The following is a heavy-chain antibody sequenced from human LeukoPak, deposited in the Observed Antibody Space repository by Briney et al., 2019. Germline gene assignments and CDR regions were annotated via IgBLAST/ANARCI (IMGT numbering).Heavy chain of an antibody. D-gene: IGHD3-22*01. V-gene: IGHV3-23*01. CDR2: IGSSGDIT. CDR3: AREGYYYDSSGYYYPIDY. CDR1: GFTFSSYA. J-gene: IGHJ4*02. Sequence: GGSLRLSCAASGFTFSSYAMSWVRQAPGMGLEWVSSIGSSGDITYYADSVKGRFTISRDNSKNTLYLQMNSLRAEDTAVYYCAREGYYYDSSGYYYPIDYWGQGTLVTVSS.